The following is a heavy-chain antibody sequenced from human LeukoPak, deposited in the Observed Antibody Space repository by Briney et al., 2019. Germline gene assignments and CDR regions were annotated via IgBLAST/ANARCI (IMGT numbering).Heavy chain of an antibody. Sequence: GASVKVSCKASGGTFSSYAIGWVRQAPGQGLEWMGRIIPILGIANYAQKFQGRVTITADKSTSTAYMELSSLRSEDTAVYYCARHPAYEGVDYWGQGTLVTVSS. CDR2: IIPILGIA. J-gene: IGHJ4*02. V-gene: IGHV1-69*04. CDR1: GGTFSSYA. CDR3: ARHPAYEGVDY. D-gene: IGHD5-12*01.